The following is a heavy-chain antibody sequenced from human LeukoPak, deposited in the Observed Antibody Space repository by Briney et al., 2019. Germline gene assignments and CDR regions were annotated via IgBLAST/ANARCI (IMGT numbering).Heavy chain of an antibody. CDR2: INPNSGGT. CDR1: GYTFTGYY. CDR3: ARGYCSSTSCYFRY. J-gene: IGHJ4*02. V-gene: IGHV1-2*02. D-gene: IGHD2-2*01. Sequence: ASVKVSSKASGYTFTGYYMHWVRQAPGQGLEWMGWINPNSGGTNYAQKFQGRVTMTRDTSISTAYMELSRLRSDDTAVYYCARGYCSSTSCYFRYWGQGTLVTVSS.